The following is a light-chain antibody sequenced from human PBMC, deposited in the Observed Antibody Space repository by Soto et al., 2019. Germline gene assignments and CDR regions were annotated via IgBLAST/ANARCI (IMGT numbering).Light chain of an antibody. J-gene: IGKJ2*01. CDR1: QSISSY. CDR2: AAS. Sequence: DIPMTQSPSSLSASVGDRVTITCRASQSISSYLNWYQQKPGKAPKLLIYAASSLQSGVPSRFSGSGSGTDFTLTISSLQPEDFATYYCQQSYSTPLTLGQGTKLEIK. CDR3: QQSYSTPLT. V-gene: IGKV1-39*01.